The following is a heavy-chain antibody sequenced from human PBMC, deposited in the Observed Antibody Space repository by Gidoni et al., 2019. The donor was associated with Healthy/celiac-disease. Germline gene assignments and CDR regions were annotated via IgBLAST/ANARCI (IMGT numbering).Heavy chain of an antibody. J-gene: IGHJ4*02. CDR3: IGYAHGR. Sequence: RQAQGKGLEWVGRIQSKTDGGTTDYAAPVTGRLTISRDDSTNTLYPQMNSLKTEDTAVYSCIGYAHGRGGQGTLVTVSS. CDR2: IQSKTDGGTT. D-gene: IGHD2-2*01. V-gene: IGHV3-15*01.